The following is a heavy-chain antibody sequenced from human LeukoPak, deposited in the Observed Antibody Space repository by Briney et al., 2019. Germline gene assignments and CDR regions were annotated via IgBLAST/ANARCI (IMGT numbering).Heavy chain of an antibody. V-gene: IGHV3-21*01. CDR2: ISSSSSYI. CDR1: GFTFSSYS. D-gene: IGHD3-10*01. CDR3: ARDGPTHYGSGSWAFDI. Sequence: PGGSLRLSCAASGFTFSSYSMNWVRQAPGKGLEWVSSISSSSSYIYYADSVKGRFTISRDNAKNSLYLQMNSLRAEDTAVYYCARDGPTHYGSGSWAFDIWGQGTMVTVSS. J-gene: IGHJ3*02.